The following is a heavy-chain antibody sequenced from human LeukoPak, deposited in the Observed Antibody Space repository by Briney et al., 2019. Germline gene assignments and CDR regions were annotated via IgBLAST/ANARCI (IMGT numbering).Heavy chain of an antibody. CDR2: IYPGGSDT. D-gene: IGHD2-2*01. V-gene: IGHV5-51*01. J-gene: IGHJ3*02. CDR3: ARHSKLGFCSSTSCFDAFDI. Sequence: GESLKISCKGSGYSFSSCWIGCGRRLPGKGLEWMGSIYPGGSDTRYSPSFQGQVTISADKSISTDSLQWSSLKASDTAVYYGARHSKLGFCSSTSCFDAFDIWGQGTMVTVSS. CDR1: GYSFSSCW.